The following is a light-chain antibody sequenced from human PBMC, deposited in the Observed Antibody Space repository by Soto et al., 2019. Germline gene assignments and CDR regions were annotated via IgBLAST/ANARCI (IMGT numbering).Light chain of an antibody. CDR3: VSYTSSTNYV. V-gene: IGLV2-14*03. CDR2: DVA. Sequence: QSVLTHPASVSYSPGHSITISCTGTSSDVGGSNFASWYQQHPGKPPKLIIYDVANRPSGVSNRFSGSKSGSTASLTISRLQTEEEADYYCVSYTSSTNYVFGTGTKVTVL. J-gene: IGLJ1*01. CDR1: SSDVGGSNF.